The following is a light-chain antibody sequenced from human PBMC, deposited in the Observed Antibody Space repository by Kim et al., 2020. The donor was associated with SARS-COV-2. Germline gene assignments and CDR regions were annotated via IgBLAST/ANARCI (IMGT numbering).Light chain of an antibody. Sequence: SASTGDRVTITCRASQGISSYLAWYHQKPGKAPKLLIYAASTLQSGVPSRFSGSGSGTDFTLTISCLQSEDFATYYCQQYYSYPHTFGQGTKLEI. J-gene: IGKJ2*01. V-gene: IGKV1-8*01. CDR2: AAS. CDR1: QGISSY. CDR3: QQYYSYPHT.